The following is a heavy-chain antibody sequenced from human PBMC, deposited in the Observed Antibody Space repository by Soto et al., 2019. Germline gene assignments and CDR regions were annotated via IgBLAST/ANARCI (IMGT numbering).Heavy chain of an antibody. Sequence: QVQLVESGGGLVKPGGSLRLSCAASGFTFSDYYMSWIRQAPGKGLEWVSYISSSSSYTNYADSVKGRFTISRDNAKNSLYLQMNSLRAEDTAVYYCASVPSCGGDCYSDYWGQGTLVTVSS. CDR1: GFTFSDYY. CDR3: ASVPSCGGDCYSDY. CDR2: ISSSSSYT. V-gene: IGHV3-11*05. J-gene: IGHJ4*02. D-gene: IGHD2-21*02.